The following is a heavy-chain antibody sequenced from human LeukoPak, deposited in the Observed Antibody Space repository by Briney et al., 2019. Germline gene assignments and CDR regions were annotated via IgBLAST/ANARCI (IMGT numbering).Heavy chain of an antibody. Sequence: PSETLSLTCTVSGGSVSSGSYYWGWIRQPPGKGLEWIGNIFYSGSTYYNPSLKSRVTIPVDTSKNQFSLKLSSVTAADTAVYYCARGPTTVTRAFDYWGQGTLVTVSS. CDR2: IFYSGST. D-gene: IGHD4-17*01. V-gene: IGHV4-39*07. CDR1: GGSVSSGSYY. J-gene: IGHJ4*02. CDR3: ARGPTTVTRAFDY.